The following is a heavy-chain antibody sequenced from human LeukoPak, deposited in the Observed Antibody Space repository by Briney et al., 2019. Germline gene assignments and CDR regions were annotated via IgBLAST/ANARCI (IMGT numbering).Heavy chain of an antibody. D-gene: IGHD4-17*01. CDR1: GYTFTSYG. Sequence: GASVKVSCKASGYTFTSYGISWVRQAPGQGLEWMGRINPSTGGTNSAQKFQGRVTMTRDTSISTAYMELSRLTSDDTAIYYCARGQPYGDYNYFDPWGQGTLVTVSS. J-gene: IGHJ5*02. V-gene: IGHV1-2*06. CDR3: ARGQPYGDYNYFDP. CDR2: INPSTGGT.